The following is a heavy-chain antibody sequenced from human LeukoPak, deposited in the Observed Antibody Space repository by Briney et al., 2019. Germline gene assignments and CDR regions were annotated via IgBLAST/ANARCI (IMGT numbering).Heavy chain of an antibody. Sequence: SETLSLTCAVYGWSFSGYYWSWIRQPPGKGLEWIGEINHSGSTNYNPSLKSRVTISVDTSKNQFSLKLSSVTAADTAVYYCARGLRYCNSTRGYNSAYVFDNWGQGTMVTVSS. D-gene: IGHD2-2*02. CDR2: INHSGST. V-gene: IGHV4-34*01. CDR1: GWSFSGYY. J-gene: IGHJ3*02. CDR3: ARGLRYCNSTRGYNSAYVFDN.